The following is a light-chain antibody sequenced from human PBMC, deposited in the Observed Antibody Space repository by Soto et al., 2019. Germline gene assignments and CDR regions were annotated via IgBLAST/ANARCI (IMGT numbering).Light chain of an antibody. CDR3: QQRKSYPIT. J-gene: IGKJ5*01. CDR2: AAS. V-gene: IGKV1-9*01. Sequence: DIQLTQSPSFLSASVGDRVTITCRASQDINTYLAWYQQKPGKTPKLLIFAASTLQNGVPSRFSGSGSGTEFTVTITSLQPEDFATYYCQQRKSYPITFGQGTRLEIK. CDR1: QDINTY.